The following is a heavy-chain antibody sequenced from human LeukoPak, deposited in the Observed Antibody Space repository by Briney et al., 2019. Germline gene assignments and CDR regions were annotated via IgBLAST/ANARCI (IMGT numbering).Heavy chain of an antibody. CDR2: ISSSSSYI. V-gene: IGHV3-21*01. J-gene: IGHJ4*02. Sequence: GGSLRLSCAASGFTFSSYSMNWVRQAPGKGLEWVSSISSSSSYIYYADSVKDRFTISRDNAKNSLYLQMNSLRAEDTAVYYCARKDYYGSGDQDYWGQGTLVTVSS. CDR1: GFTFSSYS. CDR3: ARKDYYGSGDQDY. D-gene: IGHD3-10*01.